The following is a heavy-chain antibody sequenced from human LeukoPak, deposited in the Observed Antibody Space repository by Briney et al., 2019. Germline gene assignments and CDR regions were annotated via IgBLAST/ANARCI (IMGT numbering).Heavy chain of an antibody. J-gene: IGHJ4*02. V-gene: IGHV1-69*04. CDR1: GGTFSSYA. Sequence: SVKVSCKASGGTFSSYAISWVRQAPGQGLEWMGRIIPILGIANYAQKFQGRVTIAADKSTSTAYMELSSLRSEDTAVYYCATTPRDIVATEGGYWGQGTLVTVSS. CDR2: IIPILGIA. D-gene: IGHD5-12*01. CDR3: ATTPRDIVATEGGY.